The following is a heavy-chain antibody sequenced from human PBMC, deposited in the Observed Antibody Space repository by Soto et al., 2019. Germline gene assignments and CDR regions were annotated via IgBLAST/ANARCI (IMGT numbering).Heavy chain of an antibody. D-gene: IGHD4-17*01. Sequence: SETLCLTCTVSGGSISSYYWSWIRQPPGKGLEWIGYIYYSGSTNYNPSLKSRVTISVDTSKNQFSLKLSSVTAADTAVYYCARFLSDGYSDYWGQGTLVTVSS. CDR2: IYYSGST. CDR3: ARFLSDGYSDY. V-gene: IGHV4-59*01. J-gene: IGHJ4*02. CDR1: GGSISSYY.